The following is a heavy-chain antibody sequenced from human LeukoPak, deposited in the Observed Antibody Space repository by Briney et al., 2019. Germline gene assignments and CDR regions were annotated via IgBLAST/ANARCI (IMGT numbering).Heavy chain of an antibody. Sequence: GGSLRLSCAASGFTFSSYAMSWVRQAPREGLEWVSGISGGGTHYADSVKGRFTTSRDNSKNTLYLQMNSLRAEDTAIYYCAKGGDYVWGSYRPVWGQGTLVAVSS. J-gene: IGHJ4*02. V-gene: IGHV3-23*01. D-gene: IGHD3-16*02. CDR2: ISGGGT. CDR1: GFTFSSYA. CDR3: AKGGDYVWGSYRPV.